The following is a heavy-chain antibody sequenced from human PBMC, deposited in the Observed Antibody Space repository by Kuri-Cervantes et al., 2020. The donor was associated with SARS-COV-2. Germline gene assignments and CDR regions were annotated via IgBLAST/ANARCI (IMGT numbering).Heavy chain of an antibody. Sequence: ASVKVSCKASGYTFTSYGISWVRQAPGQGLEWMGWISAYNGNTNYAQKLQGRVTMTTDTSTSTAYMELRSPRSDDTAVYYCARGYTSSSWDNWFDPWGQGTLVTVSS. J-gene: IGHJ5*02. CDR2: ISAYNGNT. CDR3: ARGYTSSSWDNWFDP. V-gene: IGHV1-18*01. CDR1: GYTFTSYG. D-gene: IGHD6-13*01.